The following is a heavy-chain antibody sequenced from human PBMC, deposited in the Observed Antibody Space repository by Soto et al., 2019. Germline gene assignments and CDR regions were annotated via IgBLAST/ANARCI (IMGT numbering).Heavy chain of an antibody. D-gene: IGHD6-19*01. J-gene: IGHJ4*02. CDR3: AVAVAGPTAIGY. CDR2: INSDGSST. V-gene: IGHV3-74*01. CDR1: GFTFSSYW. Sequence: EVQLVESGGGLVQPGGSLRLSCAASGFTFSSYWMHWVRQAPGKGLVWVSRINSDGSSTSYADSGKGRFTISRDNAKNTLYLKMNSLRAEDTAVYYCAVAVAGPTAIGYWGQGTLVTVSS.